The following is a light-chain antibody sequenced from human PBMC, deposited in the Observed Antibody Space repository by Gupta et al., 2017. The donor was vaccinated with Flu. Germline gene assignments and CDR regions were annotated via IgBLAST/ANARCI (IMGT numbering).Light chain of an antibody. CDR1: QSVLYSSNNKNY. V-gene: IGKV4-1*01. CDR3: QQYYSTPHT. CDR2: WAS. J-gene: IGKJ1*01. Sequence: SCESRQSVLYSSNNKNYLAWYQQKPGQPPKLLIYWASTRKSGVPDRFSGSGSGTDFTLTISSLQAEDVAVYYCQQYYSTPHTFGQGTKVEIK.